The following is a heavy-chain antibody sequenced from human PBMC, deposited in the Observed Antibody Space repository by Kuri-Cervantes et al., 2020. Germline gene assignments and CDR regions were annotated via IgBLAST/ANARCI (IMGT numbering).Heavy chain of an antibody. CDR1: GGSISSYY. V-gene: IGHV4-59*13. J-gene: IGHJ5*02. CDR3: ARDRWFDP. Sequence: SETLSLTCTVSGGSISSYYWSWIRQPPGKGLEWIGYIYYSGSTNYNPSLKSRVTISVDTSKNQFSLKLSSVTAADTAVYYCARDRWFDPWGQGTLVTVSS. CDR2: IYYSGST.